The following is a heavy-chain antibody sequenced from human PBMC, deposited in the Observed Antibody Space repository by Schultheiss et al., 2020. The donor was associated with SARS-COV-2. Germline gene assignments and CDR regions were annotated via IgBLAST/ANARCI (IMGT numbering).Heavy chain of an antibody. Sequence: SVKVSCKASGYTFTSYGISWVRQAPGQGLEWMGWIIPIFGTANYAQKFQGRVTITADKSTSTAYMELSSLRSDDTAVYYCARDGVVPAKGYNWFDPWGQGTLVTVSS. V-gene: IGHV1-69*06. CDR2: IIPIFGTA. CDR1: GYTFTSYG. J-gene: IGHJ5*02. CDR3: ARDGVVPAKGYNWFDP. D-gene: IGHD2-2*01.